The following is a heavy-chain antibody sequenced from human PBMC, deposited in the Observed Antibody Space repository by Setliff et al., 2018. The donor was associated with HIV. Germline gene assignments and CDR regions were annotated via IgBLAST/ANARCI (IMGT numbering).Heavy chain of an antibody. CDR2: INSGAGNT. Sequence: GASVKVSCKASGFIFTNYGIHWVRQAPGHSLEWMGFINSGAGNTIYSQKFQGRVTFSRDTSASTAYMELSSLRSEDTAVCYCANSVTDASYWYFIHWGRGSPVTVSS. CDR1: GFIFTNYG. J-gene: IGHJ2*01. V-gene: IGHV1-3*01. CDR3: ANSVTDASYWYFIH. D-gene: IGHD4-17*01.